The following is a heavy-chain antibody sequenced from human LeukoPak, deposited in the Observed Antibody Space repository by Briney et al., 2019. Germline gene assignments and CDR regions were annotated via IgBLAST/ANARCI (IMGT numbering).Heavy chain of an antibody. V-gene: IGHV2-26*01. D-gene: IGHD3-10*01. J-gene: IGHJ5*02. CDR3: ARIQYYYGSGRVRWFDP. Sequence: SGPVLVKPTETLTLTCTVSGFSLSNARMGVSWIRQPPGKALEWLAHIFSNDEKSYSTSLKSRLTISKDTSKSQVVLTMTNVDPVDTATYYCARIQYYYGSGRVRWFDPWGQGTLVTVSS. CDR1: GFSLSNARMG. CDR2: IFSNDEK.